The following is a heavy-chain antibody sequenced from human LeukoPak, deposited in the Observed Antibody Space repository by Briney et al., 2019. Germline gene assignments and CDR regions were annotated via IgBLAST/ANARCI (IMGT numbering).Heavy chain of an antibody. Sequence: SETQSLTCTVSGGSFSSHYWSWIRQPPGKGLEWIGYISYIGSTNYNPPLKSRVTISVDTSKNQFSLKLSSVTAADTAVYYCARDPTTVTKGLDIWGQGTMVTVPS. CDR1: GGSFSSHY. J-gene: IGHJ3*02. V-gene: IGHV4-59*11. CDR2: ISYIGST. D-gene: IGHD4-17*01. CDR3: ARDPTTVTKGLDI.